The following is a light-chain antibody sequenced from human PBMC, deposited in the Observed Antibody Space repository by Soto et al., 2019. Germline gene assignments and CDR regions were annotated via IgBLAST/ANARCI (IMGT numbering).Light chain of an antibody. V-gene: IGLV2-14*01. CDR3: SSYLGSSTRSGV. CDR1: TSDVGGYDY. J-gene: IGLJ1*01. Sequence: QSALTQPASVSGSPGQSITVSCTGTTSDVGGYDYVAWYQQHPGKAPKLMIYDVSSRPSGVSNRFSGSKSGNTASLTISGLQAVDEADYYCSSYLGSSTRSGVFGTGTKLTVL. CDR2: DVS.